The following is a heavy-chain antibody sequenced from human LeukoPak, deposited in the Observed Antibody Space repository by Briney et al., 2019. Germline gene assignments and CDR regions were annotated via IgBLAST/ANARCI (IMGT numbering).Heavy chain of an antibody. D-gene: IGHD3-22*01. J-gene: IGHJ6*02. CDR1: GYTFTSYG. CDR3: ASNLYYYDSSGYYYYCGMDV. V-gene: IGHV1-18*01. CDR2: ISAYNGNT. Sequence: ASVKVSCKASGYTFTSYGISWVRQAPGQGLEWMGWISAYNGNTNYAQKLQGRVTMTTDTSTSTAYMELRSLRSDDTAVYYCASNLYYYDSSGYYYYCGMDVWGQGTTVTVSS.